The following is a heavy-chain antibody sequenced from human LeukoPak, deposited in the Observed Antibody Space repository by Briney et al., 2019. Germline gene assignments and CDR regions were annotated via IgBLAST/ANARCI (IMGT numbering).Heavy chain of an antibody. V-gene: IGHV3-21*01. CDR1: GFTFSSYS. J-gene: IGHJ4*02. D-gene: IGHD5-12*01. CDR2: ISSSSSYI. CDR3: ARDRADSGYGYCFDY. Sequence: GGSLRLSCAASGFTFSSYSMNWVRQAPGKGLEWVSSISSSSSYIYYADSVKGRFTISRDNAKNSLYLQMNSLRAEDTAVYYCARDRADSGYGYCFDYWGQGTLVTVSS.